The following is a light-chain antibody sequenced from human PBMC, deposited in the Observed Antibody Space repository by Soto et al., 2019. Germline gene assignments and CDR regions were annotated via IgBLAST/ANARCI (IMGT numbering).Light chain of an antibody. CDR1: SSDVGGYNY. J-gene: IGLJ2*01. CDR3: SSYAGSNLVV. Sequence: QSALTQPPSASGSPGQSVTISCTGTSSDVGGYNYVSWYQQHPGKAPKLMIYEVSKRPSGVPDRFSGSKSGTTASLTVSGLQAEDEADYYCSSYAGSNLVVFGGGTKLTV. V-gene: IGLV2-8*01. CDR2: EVS.